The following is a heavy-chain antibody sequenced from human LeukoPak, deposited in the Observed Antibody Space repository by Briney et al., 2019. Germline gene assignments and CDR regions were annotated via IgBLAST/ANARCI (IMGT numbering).Heavy chain of an antibody. V-gene: IGHV1-69*13. J-gene: IGHJ6*03. CDR3: VREGASSGWYRPYYYYYLDV. Sequence: ASVKVSCKASGGTFSSYAISWVRQAPGQGLEWMGGIMPIFGTANYAQKFQGRVTITADECTSTAYVELRSLRCDDTAVYYCVREGASSGWYRPYYYYYLDVWGKGTTVTIYS. CDR2: IMPIFGTA. CDR1: GGTFSSYA. D-gene: IGHD6-19*01.